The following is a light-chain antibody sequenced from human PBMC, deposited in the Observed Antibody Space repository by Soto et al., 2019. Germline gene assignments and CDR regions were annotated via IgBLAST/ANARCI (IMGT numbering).Light chain of an antibody. CDR3: QQYNSYSPPWT. J-gene: IGKJ1*01. CDR2: KAS. Sequence: DIQMTQSPSTLSASVGDRVTITCRASHSVTSWLAWYQQKPGKAPKLLIYKASSLESGVPSRFSGSGSGTEFALTISSLQPYDFATYYCQQYNSYSPPWTFGQGTKVEIK. CDR1: HSVTSW. V-gene: IGKV1-5*03.